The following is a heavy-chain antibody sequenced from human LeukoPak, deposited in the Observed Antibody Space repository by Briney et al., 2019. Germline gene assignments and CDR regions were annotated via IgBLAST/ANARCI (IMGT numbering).Heavy chain of an antibody. D-gene: IGHD6-13*01. CDR2: VNYIGNT. Sequence: SETLSLTCGVYGGSFSGYYWCWIRQPPGKGLEWIGGVNYIGNTSYNPPLKSRVTISVDTSKNQFALKLSSVTAADTAVYYCARGEGGSSWSTYNWFDPWGQGTLVTVSS. J-gene: IGHJ5*02. V-gene: IGHV4-34*01. CDR1: GGSFSGYY. CDR3: ARGEGGSSWSTYNWFDP.